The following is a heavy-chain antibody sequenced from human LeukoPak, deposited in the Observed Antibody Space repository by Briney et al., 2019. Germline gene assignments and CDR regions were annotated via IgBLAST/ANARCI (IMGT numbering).Heavy chain of an antibody. D-gene: IGHD3-10*01. J-gene: IGHJ4*02. Sequence: ASVTVSCKASGYTFTSYGISWVRQAPGQGLEWMGWISAYNGNTNYAQKLQGRVTMTRDTSTSTVYMELSSLRSEDTAVYYCARGTVLLWFGELVPSAFDYWGQGTLVTVSS. CDR3: ARGTVLLWFGELVPSAFDY. CDR2: ISAYNGNT. V-gene: IGHV1-18*01. CDR1: GYTFTSYG.